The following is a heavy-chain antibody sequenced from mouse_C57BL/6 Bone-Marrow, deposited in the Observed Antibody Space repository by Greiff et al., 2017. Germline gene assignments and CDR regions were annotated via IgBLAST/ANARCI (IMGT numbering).Heavy chain of an antibody. V-gene: IGHV10-1*01. CDR3: VREEGVGRSYWYFDV. CDR2: IRSKSNNYAT. Sequence: EVQLVESGGGLVQPKGSLKLSCAASGFSFNTYAINWVRPAPGKGLEWVARIRSKSNNYATYYADSVKDRFTISRDDSESMLYLQMNNLKTEDTAMYYCVREEGVGRSYWYFDVWGTGTTVTVSS. J-gene: IGHJ1*03. D-gene: IGHD1-1*02. CDR1: GFSFNTYA.